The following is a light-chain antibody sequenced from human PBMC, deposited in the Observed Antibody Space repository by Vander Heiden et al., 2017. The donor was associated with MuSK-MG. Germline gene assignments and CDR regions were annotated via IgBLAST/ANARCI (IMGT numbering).Light chain of an antibody. CDR2: DVS. V-gene: IGLV2-14*03. CDR3: SSYTSSSTLGV. Sequence: QSALTQPAPVSGSPGQSITISCTGTSSDVGGYNYVSWYQQHPGKAPKLMIYDVSNRHSGVSNRFSGSKSGNTASLTISGLQAEDEADYYCSSYTSSSTLGVFGGGTKLTVL. J-gene: IGLJ2*01. CDR1: SSDVGGYNY.